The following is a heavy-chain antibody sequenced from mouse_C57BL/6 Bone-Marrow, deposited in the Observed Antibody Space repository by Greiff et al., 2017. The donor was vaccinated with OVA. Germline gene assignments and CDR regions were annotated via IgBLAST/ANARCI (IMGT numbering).Heavy chain of an antibody. V-gene: IGHV1-64*01. CDR2: IHPNSGST. J-gene: IGHJ3*01. Sequence: QVQLKQSGAELVKPGASVKLSCKASGYTFTSYWMHWVKQRPGQGLEWIGMIHPNSGSTNYNEKFKSKATLTVDKSSSTAYMQLSSLTSEDSAVYYCARQPDWFAYWGQGTLVTVSA. CDR3: ARQPDWFAY. CDR1: GYTFTSYW.